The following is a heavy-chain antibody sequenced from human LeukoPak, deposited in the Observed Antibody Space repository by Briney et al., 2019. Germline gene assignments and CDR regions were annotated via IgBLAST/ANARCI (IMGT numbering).Heavy chain of an antibody. CDR2: IYYSGST. Sequence: PSETLSLTCTVSGGSISSYYWSWIRQPPGKGLEWIGYIYYSGSTNYNPSLKSRVTISVDTSKNQFSLKLSSVTAADTAVYYCARVREEYCSSTSCYTHYYYGMDVWGQGTTVTGSS. CDR3: ARVREEYCSSTSCYTHYYYGMDV. J-gene: IGHJ6*02. V-gene: IGHV4-59*01. CDR1: GGSISSYY. D-gene: IGHD2-2*02.